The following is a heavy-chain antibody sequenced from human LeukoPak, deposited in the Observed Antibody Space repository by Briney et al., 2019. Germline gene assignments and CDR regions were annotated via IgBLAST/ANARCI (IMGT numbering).Heavy chain of an antibody. V-gene: IGHV3-11*01. CDR2: ISTSGSTI. CDR3: AREHCSTTSCYFDY. CDR1: GFSFSDYC. Sequence: SGGSLRLSYAASGFSFSDYCMSWMRQAPGQGLEWVSYISTSGSTIYHADSVKGRFTISRDNAKNSLYLQMNSLRAEDTAVYYCAREHCSTTSCYFDYWGQGSLVTVSS. J-gene: IGHJ4*02. D-gene: IGHD2-2*01.